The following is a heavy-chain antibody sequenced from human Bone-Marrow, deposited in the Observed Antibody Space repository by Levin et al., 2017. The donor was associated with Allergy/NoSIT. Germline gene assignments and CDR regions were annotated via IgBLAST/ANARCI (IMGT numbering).Heavy chain of an antibody. CDR1: GFNVRFFD. CDR3: VRAPPRCSGGFCFVGTFDI. Sequence: PGGSLRLSCAASGFNVRFFDMHWVRQVAGKGLEWVSVIGTNSDTYYPESVKGRFAISKEDAKNSLYLQMNNLTAGDTAVYYCVRAPPRCSGGFCFVGTFDIWGQGTMVTVSS. J-gene: IGHJ3*02. D-gene: IGHD2-15*01. CDR2: IGTNSDT. V-gene: IGHV3-13*04.